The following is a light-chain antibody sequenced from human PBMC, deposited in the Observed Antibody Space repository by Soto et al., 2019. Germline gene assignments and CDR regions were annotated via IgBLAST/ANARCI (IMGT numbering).Light chain of an antibody. V-gene: IGKV3-20*01. CDR2: GAS. CDR3: QQYGSSPWT. CDR1: QSVSSSY. Sequence: ENVLTQSPGTLSLSPRERATLSCRASQSVSSSYLAWYQQKPGHAPRLLIYGASSRATGIPDRFSGSGSGTDFTLTISRLEPEDFAVYYCQQYGSSPWTFGQGTKVDIK. J-gene: IGKJ1*01.